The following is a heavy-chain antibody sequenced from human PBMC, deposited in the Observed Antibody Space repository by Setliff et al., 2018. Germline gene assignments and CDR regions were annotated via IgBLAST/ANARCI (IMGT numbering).Heavy chain of an antibody. CDR2: INHTGST. V-gene: IGHV4-34*01. Sequence: SETLSLTCAVYGGSFSGYYWSWIRQPPGKGLEWIGEINHTGSTNYSPSLKSRVTITVDTSKNQFSLKLTSVTAADTAVYYCARGYCSSPSCFFAGWFDPWGQGTLVTVSS. CDR1: GGSFSGYY. J-gene: IGHJ5*02. D-gene: IGHD2-2*01. CDR3: ARGYCSSPSCFFAGWFDP.